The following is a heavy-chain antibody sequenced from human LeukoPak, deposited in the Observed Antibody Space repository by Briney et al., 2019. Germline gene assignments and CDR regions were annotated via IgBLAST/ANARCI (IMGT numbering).Heavy chain of an antibody. CDR3: ARNPTWGIAARLAFDI. V-gene: IGHV3-30*02. J-gene: IGHJ3*02. CDR2: IRYDGSNK. CDR1: GFTFSIYG. Sequence: GGSLGLSCAASGFTFSIYGIHWVRQAPGEGLEWVAFIRYDGSNKYYADSVKGRFTISRDNSKNTLYLQMNSLRAEDTAVYYCARNPTWGIAARLAFDIWGQGTMVTVSS. D-gene: IGHD6-6*01.